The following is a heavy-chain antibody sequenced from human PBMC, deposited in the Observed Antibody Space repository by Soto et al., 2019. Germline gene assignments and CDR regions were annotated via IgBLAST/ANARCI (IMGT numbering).Heavy chain of an antibody. CDR2: ISSSSSYI. J-gene: IGHJ4*02. CDR1: GFPFSSYS. Sequence: GGSLSLSCAASGFPFSSYSMNWVRQAPGKGLEWVPSISSSSSYIYYADSVKGRFTISRDNAKNSLYLQMNSLRAEDTAVYYCARDLLRENHRFDYWGQGTLVTVSS. V-gene: IGHV3-21*01. D-gene: IGHD2-15*01. CDR3: ARDLLRENHRFDY.